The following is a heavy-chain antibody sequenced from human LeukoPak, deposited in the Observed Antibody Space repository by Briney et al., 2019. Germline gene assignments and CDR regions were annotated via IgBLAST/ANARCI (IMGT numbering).Heavy chain of an antibody. V-gene: IGHV3-43*02. CDR2: ISGGGSST. D-gene: IGHD6-13*01. CDR1: GFTFDNYA. Sequence: GGSLRLSCAASGFTFDNYAMHWVRQAPGKGLEWVSLISGGGSSTSYADSVEGRFTISRDNNKGSLYLQMNSLTTEDTALYYCAKVLGSSSLYSLGSWGQGTLVTVSS. J-gene: IGHJ5*02. CDR3: AKVLGSSSLYSLGS.